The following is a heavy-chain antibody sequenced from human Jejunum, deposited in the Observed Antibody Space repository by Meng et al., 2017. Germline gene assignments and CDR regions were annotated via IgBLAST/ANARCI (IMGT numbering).Heavy chain of an antibody. D-gene: IGHD3-10*01. Sequence: QVQLQRGGAGLLKPSETLSLTCAVYGGSFSGYYCGWIRQAPGKGLEWIGDIDHSGSTNYNPSLKNRVTISVDTSRNQISLNLNSVTAADTAVYYCARGGDPRAYYFDYWGQGNLVTVSS. CDR2: IDHSGST. CDR3: ARGGDPRAYYFDY. J-gene: IGHJ4*02. CDR1: GGSFSGYY. V-gene: IGHV4-34*01.